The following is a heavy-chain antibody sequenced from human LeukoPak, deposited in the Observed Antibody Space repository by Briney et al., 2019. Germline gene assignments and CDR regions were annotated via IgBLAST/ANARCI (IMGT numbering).Heavy chain of an antibody. Sequence: SETLSLTCTVSGGSISSSSYYWGWIRQPPGKGLEWIGSIYYSGSTYYNPSLKSRFTISVDTSKNQFSLKLSSVTAADTAVYYCARHVSSSRYLKGAYYFDYWGQGTLVTVSS. CDR3: ARHVSSSRYLKGAYYFDY. J-gene: IGHJ4*02. V-gene: IGHV4-39*01. CDR1: GGSISSSSYY. D-gene: IGHD6-13*01. CDR2: IYYSGST.